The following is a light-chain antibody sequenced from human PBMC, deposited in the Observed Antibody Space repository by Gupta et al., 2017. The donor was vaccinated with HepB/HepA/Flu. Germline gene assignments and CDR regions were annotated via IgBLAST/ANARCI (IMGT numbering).Light chain of an antibody. Sequence: QSALTQPPSASGSPGQSVTISGTGSSSDVGAYNGVSWYQQHPGKTPKLMIYEVNKQPSAVPPGFCGAKSGTTTALTVXRXQEEEEXDYYCTSYAGTNGFYVFGTGTTVTVL. CDR2: EVN. CDR1: SSDVGAYNG. V-gene: IGLV2-8*01. CDR3: TSYAGTNGFYV. J-gene: IGLJ1*01.